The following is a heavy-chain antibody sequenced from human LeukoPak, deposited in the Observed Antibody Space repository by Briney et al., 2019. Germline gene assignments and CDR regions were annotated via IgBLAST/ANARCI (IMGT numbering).Heavy chain of an antibody. CDR3: ARAPMPDYYGSGSYYNVDWYFDL. CDR2: MNPNSGNT. J-gene: IGHJ2*01. D-gene: IGHD3-10*01. V-gene: IGHV1-8*03. Sequence: GASVKVSCKASGYTFTSYDINWVRQATGQGLEWMGWMNPNSGNTGYAQKFQGRVTITRNTSISTAYMELSSLRSEDTAVYYCARAPMPDYYGSGSYYNVDWYFDLWGRGTLVTVSS. CDR1: GYTFTSYD.